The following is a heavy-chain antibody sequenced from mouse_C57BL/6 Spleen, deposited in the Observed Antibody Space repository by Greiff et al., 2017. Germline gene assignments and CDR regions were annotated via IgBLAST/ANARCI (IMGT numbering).Heavy chain of an antibody. Sequence: EVKLQESGGGLVKPGGSLKLSCAASGFTFSDYGMHWVRQAPEKGLEWVAYISSGSSTIYYADTVKGRFTISRDNAKNTLFLQMTSLRSEDTAMYYCARRYDYGPHYYAMDYWGQGASVTVSS. CDR2: ISSGSSTI. CDR1: GFTFSDYG. D-gene: IGHD2-4*01. CDR3: ARRYDYGPHYYAMDY. V-gene: IGHV5-17*01. J-gene: IGHJ4*01.